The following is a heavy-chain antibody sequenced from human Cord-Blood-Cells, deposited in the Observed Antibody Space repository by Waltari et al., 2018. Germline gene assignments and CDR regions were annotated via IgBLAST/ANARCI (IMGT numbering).Heavy chain of an antibody. D-gene: IGHD2-2*02. CDR3: TTTIYCSSTSCYKWFDY. Sequence: EVQLVESGGGLVKPGGSLRLSCAAYGFTFSNAWMRWVRQAPGKGLEWVGRIKSKTDGGTTDYAAPVKGRFTISRDDSKNTLYLQMNSLKTEDTAVYYCTTTIYCSSTSCYKWFDYWGQGTLVTVSS. CDR1: GFTFSNAW. J-gene: IGHJ4*02. CDR2: IKSKTDGGTT. V-gene: IGHV3-15*01.